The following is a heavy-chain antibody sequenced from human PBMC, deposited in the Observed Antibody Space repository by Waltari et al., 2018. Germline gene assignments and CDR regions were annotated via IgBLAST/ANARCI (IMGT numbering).Heavy chain of an antibody. V-gene: IGHV1-8*01. Sequence: QAQLVQSGAEVKKPGASVKVSCKTSGYTFTSYDINWVRQAPGQGPEWMGWVNPNSGNTGFAQKFQDRLTMTTNTSVRTAYMELSSLRSDDTAIYYCARGAAPGKGAHWFDPWGQGTLVTVSS. J-gene: IGHJ5*02. CDR1: GYTFTSYD. CDR2: VNPNSGNT. D-gene: IGHD6-13*01. CDR3: ARGAAPGKGAHWFDP.